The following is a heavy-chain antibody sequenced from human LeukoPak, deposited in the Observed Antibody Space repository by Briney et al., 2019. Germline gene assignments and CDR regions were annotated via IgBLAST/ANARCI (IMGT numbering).Heavy chain of an antibody. J-gene: IGHJ4*02. CDR1: GYSFTSYG. V-gene: IGHV7-4-1*02. D-gene: IGHD4-11*01. CDR2: INTNTGNP. Sequence: ASVKVSCKASGYSFTSYGMNWVRQAPGQGLEWMGWINTNTGNPTHAQGFTGRYVFSLDTSVNTAYLQISSLKAEDTAVYYCARDLGYSPGSSDYWGQGTLVTVSS. CDR3: ARDLGYSPGSSDY.